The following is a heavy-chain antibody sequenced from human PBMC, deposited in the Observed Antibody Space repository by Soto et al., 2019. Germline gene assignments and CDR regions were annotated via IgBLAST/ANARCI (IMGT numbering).Heavy chain of an antibody. V-gene: IGHV1-69*13. Sequence: GASVKVSCKASGGTFSSYAISWVRQAPGQGLEWMGGIIPIFGTANYAQKFQGRVTITADESTSTAYMELSSLRSEDTAVYYCAERRAHYDSSAFDIWGQGTMVTVSS. CDR3: AERRAHYDSSAFDI. J-gene: IGHJ3*02. D-gene: IGHD3-22*01. CDR1: GGTFSSYA. CDR2: IIPIFGTA.